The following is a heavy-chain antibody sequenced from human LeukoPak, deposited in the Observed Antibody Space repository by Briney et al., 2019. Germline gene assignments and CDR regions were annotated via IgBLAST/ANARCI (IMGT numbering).Heavy chain of an antibody. J-gene: IGHJ4*02. CDR3: ARVPPIYDYVWGSYRTREYYFDY. D-gene: IGHD3-16*02. Sequence: SETLSLTCAVYGGSFSGYYWSWIRQPPGKGLEWIGEINHSGSTNYNPSLKSRVTISVDTSKNQFSLKLSSVTAADTAVYYCARVPPIYDYVWGSYRTREYYFDYWGQGTLVTVSS. CDR1: GGSFSGYY. CDR2: INHSGST. V-gene: IGHV4-34*01.